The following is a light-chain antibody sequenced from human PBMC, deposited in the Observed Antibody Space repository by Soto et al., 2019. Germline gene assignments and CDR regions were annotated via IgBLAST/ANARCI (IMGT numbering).Light chain of an antibody. V-gene: IGKV3-11*01. CDR1: QSFGNY. CDR2: DTY. CDR3: QHRANWPRLV. J-gene: IGKJ4*01. Sequence: EIVLTQSPATLSVYPGEGATLSCWASQSFGNYIAWYQQKPGQIPRLLISDTYNRAAGIPARFSGSGSGAAFSLSISSREPEDSAIYYCQHRANWPRLVFGGGTKVEIK.